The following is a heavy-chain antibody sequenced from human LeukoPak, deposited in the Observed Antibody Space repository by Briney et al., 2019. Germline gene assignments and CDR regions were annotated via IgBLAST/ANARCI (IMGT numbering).Heavy chain of an antibody. CDR2: ISAKTGNT. Sequence: GASVKVSCKASGYNFNNYGVSWVRQAPGQGLDWMGWISAKTGNTNYAQKVQGRVTMTTDTSTTTAYMELRSLGSDDTAVYYCARGSYPYSHGMDVWGQGTTVTVSS. J-gene: IGHJ6*02. CDR1: GYNFNNYG. V-gene: IGHV1-18*01. CDR3: ARGSYPYSHGMDV. D-gene: IGHD1-26*01.